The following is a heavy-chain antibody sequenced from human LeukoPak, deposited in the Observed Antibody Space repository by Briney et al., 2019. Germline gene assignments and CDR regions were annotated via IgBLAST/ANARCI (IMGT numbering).Heavy chain of an antibody. J-gene: IGHJ4*02. CDR3: ARVAVAAREYFDY. D-gene: IGHD6-19*01. CDR1: GASISSYY. CDR2: IYYSGST. Sequence: SETLSLTCTVSGASISSYYRSWIRQSPGKGLEWIGYIYYSGSTNYNPSLKSRVTISVDTSKNQFSLKLSSVTAADTAVYYCARVAVAAREYFDYWGQGTLVTVSS. V-gene: IGHV4-59*01.